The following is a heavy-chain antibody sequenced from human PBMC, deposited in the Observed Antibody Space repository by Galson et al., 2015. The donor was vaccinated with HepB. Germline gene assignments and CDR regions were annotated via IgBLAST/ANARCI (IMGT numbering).Heavy chain of an antibody. CDR1: GYTFTSYA. V-gene: IGHV1-3*01. D-gene: IGHD3-10*01. CDR2: INAGNGNT. CDR3: ARDMEVWFGEQKPDDY. Sequence: SVKVSCKASGYTFTSYAMHWVRQAPGQRLEWMGWINAGNGNTKYSQKFQGRVTITRDTSASTAYMELSSLRSEDTAVYYCARDMEVWFGEQKPDDYWGQGTLATVSS. J-gene: IGHJ4*02.